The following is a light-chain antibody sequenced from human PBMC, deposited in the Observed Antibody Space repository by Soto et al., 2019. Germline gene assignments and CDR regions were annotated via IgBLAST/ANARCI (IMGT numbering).Light chain of an antibody. J-gene: IGLJ2*01. Sequence: QSVLIQPPSASGTPGQRVTISCSGSSSNIGSNIVNWYQHLPGPAPKLLIYSNSHRPAGVPDRSSGSKSGTSASLAISGLRPEDEADYYCAAWDDSLNGHVVFGGGTKLTVL. CDR3: AAWDDSLNGHVV. V-gene: IGLV1-44*01. CDR2: SNS. CDR1: SSNIGSNI.